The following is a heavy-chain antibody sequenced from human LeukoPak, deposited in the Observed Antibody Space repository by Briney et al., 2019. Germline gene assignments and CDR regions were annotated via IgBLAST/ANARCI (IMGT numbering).Heavy chain of an antibody. J-gene: IGHJ4*02. D-gene: IGHD3-22*01. Sequence: GRSLRLSCAASGFTFSSYGMHWVRQAPGKGLEWVAVIWYDGSNKYYADSVKGRFTISRDNSKNTLYLQMNSLRVEDTAVYYCAKDLYYDSSGYYYDYWGQGTLVTVSS. CDR1: GFTFSSYG. CDR3: AKDLYYDSSGYYYDY. V-gene: IGHV3-33*06. CDR2: IWYDGSNK.